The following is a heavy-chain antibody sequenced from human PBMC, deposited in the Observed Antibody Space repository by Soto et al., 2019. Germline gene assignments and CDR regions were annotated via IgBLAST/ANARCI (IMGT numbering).Heavy chain of an antibody. CDR3: ASPVVPAAMGGPYFYGIDV. CDR2: INGDGSST. CDR1: GFTFSGHW. Sequence: EVQLVESGGGLVQPGGSLRLSCAASGFTFSGHWMHWVRQAPGKGLVWVSRINGDGSSTNYADFVKGRFTISRDNAESTLYLQMNSLRAADTAVYYCASPVVPAAMGGPYFYGIDVWGQGTTVTVSS. J-gene: IGHJ6*02. V-gene: IGHV3-74*01. D-gene: IGHD2-2*01.